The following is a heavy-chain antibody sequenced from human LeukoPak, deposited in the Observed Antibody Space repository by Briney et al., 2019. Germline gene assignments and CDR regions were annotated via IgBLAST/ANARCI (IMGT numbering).Heavy chain of an antibody. CDR3: AKYGIEVAGKALPDW. Sequence: SGGSLRLSCAASGFTLRSEWMSWLRQTPEKGLEWVANIKPDGSATAYVDSVKGRFTISRDNSKNTLYLQMNSLRAEDTAVYYCAKYGIEVAGKALPDWWGQGTLVTVSS. CDR1: GFTLRSEW. CDR2: IKPDGSAT. D-gene: IGHD6-19*01. V-gene: IGHV3-7*03. J-gene: IGHJ4*02.